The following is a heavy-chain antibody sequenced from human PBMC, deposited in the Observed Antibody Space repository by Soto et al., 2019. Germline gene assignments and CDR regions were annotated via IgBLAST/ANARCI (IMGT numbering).Heavy chain of an antibody. V-gene: IGHV4-30-4*01. CDR2: IYDSGST. Sequence: SETLSLTCTVSGGSISSADYYWTWIRQPPGKGLEWIGYIYDSGSTNDNPSLKSRVTISVDPSKNQFSLTLTSVTAADTAVYYCARCISARPARVGMYVRGQRTTVTVS. D-gene: IGHD6-6*01. CDR1: GGSISSADYY. J-gene: IGHJ6*02. CDR3: ARCISARPARVGMYV.